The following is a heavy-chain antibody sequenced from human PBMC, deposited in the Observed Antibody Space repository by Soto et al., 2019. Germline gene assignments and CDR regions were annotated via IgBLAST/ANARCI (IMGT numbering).Heavy chain of an antibody. J-gene: IGHJ5*02. CDR3: ARHHGPTTSEKWFDP. D-gene: IGHD5-12*01. Sequence: QVHLVQSGVEVKTPGASVKVSCQASGYTFFTYDISWVRQAPGQGLEWMGWISTYSGDTKYAQKFQGRVTMTTDTSTTTAYLELRSQRSDDTAVYYCARHHGPTTSEKWFDPWGQGTLVTVSS. V-gene: IGHV1-18*01. CDR2: ISTYSGDT. CDR1: GYTFFTYD.